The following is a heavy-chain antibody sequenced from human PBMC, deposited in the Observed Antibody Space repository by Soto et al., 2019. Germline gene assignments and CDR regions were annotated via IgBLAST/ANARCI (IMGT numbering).Heavy chain of an antibody. CDR1: GGFISSGGYY. V-gene: IGHV4-31*03. J-gene: IGHJ6*02. Sequence: SETLSLTCTVSGGFISSGGYYWTWIRQHPVKGLEWIGYIYNSGSTYYSPSLNSRVTISVDTSKNQFSLKLSSVTAADTALYYCARDWRGYSYGYYYYYGMDVWGQGTTVTVSS. D-gene: IGHD5-18*01. CDR2: IYNSGST. CDR3: ARDWRGYSYGYYYYYGMDV.